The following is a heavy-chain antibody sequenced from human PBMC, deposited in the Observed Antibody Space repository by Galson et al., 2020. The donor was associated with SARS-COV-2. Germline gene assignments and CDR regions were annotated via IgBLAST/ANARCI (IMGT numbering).Heavy chain of an antibody. CDR3: ARDSFYYDFWSGYSRIPTEYYYYYMDV. V-gene: IGHV3-30*04. CDR2: ISYDGSNK. Sequence: GGSLRLSCAASGFTFSSYAMHWVRQAPGKGLEWVAVISYDGSNKYYADSVKGRFTISRDNSKNTLYLQMNSLRAEDTAVYYCARDSFYYDFWSGYSRIPTEYYYYYMDVWGKGTTVTVSS. D-gene: IGHD3-3*01. J-gene: IGHJ6*03. CDR1: GFTFSSYA.